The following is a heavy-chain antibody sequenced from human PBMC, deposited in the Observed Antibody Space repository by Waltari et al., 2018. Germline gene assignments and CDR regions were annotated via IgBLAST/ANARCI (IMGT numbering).Heavy chain of an antibody. Sequence: QVQLVQSGAEVKKPGASVKVSCKASGYTFTSYDINWVRQATGQGLEWMGWMNPNSGNTGYAQKFQGRVTMTRNTSISTAYMELSSLRSEDTAVYYCARGVLYYDSSGYYFPLYYFDYWGQGTLVTVSS. CDR2: MNPNSGNT. V-gene: IGHV1-8*01. CDR1: GYTFTSYD. J-gene: IGHJ4*02. D-gene: IGHD3-22*01. CDR3: ARGVLYYDSSGYYFPLYYFDY.